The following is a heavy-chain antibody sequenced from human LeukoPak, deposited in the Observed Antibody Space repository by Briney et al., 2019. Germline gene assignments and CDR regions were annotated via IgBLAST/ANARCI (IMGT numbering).Heavy chain of an antibody. V-gene: IGHV3-23*01. D-gene: IGHD3/OR15-3a*01. CDR1: GFTFATYA. Sequence: GGSLRLSCAASGFTFATYAMGWVRQAPGKGLEWVAALSGSGISTYYADSVKGRFTISRDNSENTLHLQMTGLKAEDTAFYFCAKGRGTGTYCYDYWGRGTLVTVSS. J-gene: IGHJ4*02. CDR2: LSGSGIST. CDR3: AKGRGTGTYCYDY.